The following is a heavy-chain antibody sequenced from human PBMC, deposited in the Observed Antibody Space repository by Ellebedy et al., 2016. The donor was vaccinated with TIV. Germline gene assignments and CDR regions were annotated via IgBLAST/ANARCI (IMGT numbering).Heavy chain of an antibody. J-gene: IGHJ6*02. CDR3: ANAYCSSAKCYAYFYNGMDV. CDR1: GFTFGSYG. Sequence: GGSLRLXXAASGFTFGSYGMHWVRQAPGKGLEWVAVISYDGNNKNYADSVKGRFTISRDNSKNTLYLQMNSLRPEDTAVYYCANAYCSSAKCYAYFYNGMDVWGQGTTVTVSS. CDR2: ISYDGNNK. V-gene: IGHV3-30*18. D-gene: IGHD2-2*01.